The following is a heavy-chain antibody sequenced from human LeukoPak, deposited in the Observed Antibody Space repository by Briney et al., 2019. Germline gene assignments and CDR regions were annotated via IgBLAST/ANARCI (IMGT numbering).Heavy chain of an antibody. CDR3: ARAIYSATWTDAFDV. Sequence: PSGTLSLTCAVSGGSINSNNWWSWVRPPPGKQLEWIGEISHSGSTNYNPSLKSRVTVSVDTSKKQFSLKLSSLTAADTAIYYCARAIYSATWTDAFDVWGQGTMVTVSS. CDR1: GGSINSNNW. CDR2: ISHSGST. V-gene: IGHV4-4*02. D-gene: IGHD5-12*01. J-gene: IGHJ3*01.